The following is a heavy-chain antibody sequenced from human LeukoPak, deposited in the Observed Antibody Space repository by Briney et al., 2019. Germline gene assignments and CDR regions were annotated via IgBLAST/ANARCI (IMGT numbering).Heavy chain of an antibody. V-gene: IGHV3-49*03. D-gene: IGHD3-10*01. Sequence: PGGSLRLSCTVSVFTFYDDAMSWFRQAPGKRLKCVGFIRNKAYGGTIESAASVKGRFTISRDDSESTAYLQMNSLKTEDTAVYYCSRILGRSWSGGFDYWGQGTLVTVSS. CDR2: IRNKAYGGTI. CDR3: SRILGRSWSGGFDY. CDR1: VFTFYDDA. J-gene: IGHJ4*02.